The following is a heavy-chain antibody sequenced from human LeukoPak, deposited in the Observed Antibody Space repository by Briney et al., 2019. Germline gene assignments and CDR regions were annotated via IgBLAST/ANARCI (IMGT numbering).Heavy chain of an antibody. CDR1: GDSFSGDYLTTYY. Sequence: PSETLSLTYTVSGDSFSGDYLTTYYWSWLRQPPGKGLEWIGYIYHSGSTNYNHSLKSRVTISIDTSKNQFSLTLNSVTAADTATYYCARLYRTYYYMDVWGQGTTVTVSS. CDR3: ARLYRTYYYMDV. J-gene: IGHJ6*03. V-gene: IGHV4-61*01. D-gene: IGHD1-14*01. CDR2: IYHSGST.